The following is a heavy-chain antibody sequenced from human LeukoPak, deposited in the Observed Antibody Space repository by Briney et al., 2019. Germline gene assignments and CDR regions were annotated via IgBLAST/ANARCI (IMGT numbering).Heavy chain of an antibody. Sequence: TGGSLRLSCAASGFTFSSYAMHWVRQAPGKGLEWVAVISYDGSNKYYADSVKGRFTISRDNSKNTLYLQMNSLRAEDTAVYYCASGSTVDIVATIKGVLWDYWGQGTLVIVSS. D-gene: IGHD5-12*01. V-gene: IGHV3-30*04. J-gene: IGHJ4*02. CDR3: ASGSTVDIVATIKGVLWDY. CDR1: GFTFSSYA. CDR2: ISYDGSNK.